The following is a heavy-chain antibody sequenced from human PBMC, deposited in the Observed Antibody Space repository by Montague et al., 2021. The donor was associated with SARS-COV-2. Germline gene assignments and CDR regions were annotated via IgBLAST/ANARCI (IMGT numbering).Heavy chain of an antibody. V-gene: IGHV4-4*07. D-gene: IGHD1-20*01. CDR2: IYNSGST. Sequence: SETLSLTCTVSGGSISGYYWSWFRQPPGKGLEWIGHIYNSGSTSYNPSLKSRVTMSVDTSKNQFSLKLSSVTAADTAVYYCVRDQGRSNWNYPDYWGQGTLVTVSS. J-gene: IGHJ4*02. CDR1: GGSISGYY. CDR3: VRDQGRSNWNYPDY.